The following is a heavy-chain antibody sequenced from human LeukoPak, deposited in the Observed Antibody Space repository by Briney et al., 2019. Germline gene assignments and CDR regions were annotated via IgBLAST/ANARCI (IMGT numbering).Heavy chain of an antibody. J-gene: IGHJ6*02. D-gene: IGHD5-12*01. CDR1: GFTFSSYA. CDR3: AKGSGYSGYGTYYYYYGMDV. Sequence: PGGSLRLSCAASGFTFSSYAMSWVRQAPGKGLEWVSAISGSGGSTYYADSVKGRFTISRDNSKNTLYLQMNSLRAEDTAVYYCAKGSGYSGYGTYYYYYGMDVWGQGTTVTVSS. CDR2: ISGSGGST. V-gene: IGHV3-23*01.